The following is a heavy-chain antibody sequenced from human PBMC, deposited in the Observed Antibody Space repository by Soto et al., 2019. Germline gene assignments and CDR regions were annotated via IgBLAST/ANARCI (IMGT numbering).Heavy chain of an antibody. CDR2: INAGNGNT. Sequence: GTSVKVTCKASGYTFTSNAMHWVRQAPGQRLEWMGWINAGNGNTKYSQKFQGRVTITRDTSASTAYMELSSLRSEDTTVYYCARDLQADYWGQGTLVTVSS. CDR1: GYTFTSNA. J-gene: IGHJ4*02. V-gene: IGHV1-3*01. CDR3: ARDLQADY.